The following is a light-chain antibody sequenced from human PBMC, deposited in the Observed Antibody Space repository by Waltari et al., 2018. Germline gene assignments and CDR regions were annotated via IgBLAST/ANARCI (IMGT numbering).Light chain of an antibody. CDR3: SSFTSSTTGI. Sequence: SALTHPDSVSGSPGQSIPISCIGFISDRGGYEYVSWYQQHPGKAPNVIIYDVSNPPSGVSTRFSGSKSGSSASLTISGLQAEDEADYYCSSFTSSTTGIFGGGTKLTVL. CDR2: DVS. J-gene: IGLJ2*01. CDR1: ISDRGGYEY. V-gene: IGLV2-14*01.